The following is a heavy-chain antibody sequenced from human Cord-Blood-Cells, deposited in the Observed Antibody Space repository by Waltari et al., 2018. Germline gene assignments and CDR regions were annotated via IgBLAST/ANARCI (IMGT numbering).Heavy chain of an antibody. D-gene: IGHD2-21*01. CDR1: GYSISSGYY. Sequence: LQESGPGLVKPSETLSLTCTVSGYSISSGYYWGWIRQPPGKGLEWIGSIYHSGSTYYNPSLKSRVTISVDTSKNQFSLKLSSVTAADTAVYYCARDSEAYCGGDCYDSSFDYWGQGTLVTVSS. CDR2: IYHSGST. J-gene: IGHJ4*02. V-gene: IGHV4-38-2*02. CDR3: ARDSEAYCGGDCYDSSFDY.